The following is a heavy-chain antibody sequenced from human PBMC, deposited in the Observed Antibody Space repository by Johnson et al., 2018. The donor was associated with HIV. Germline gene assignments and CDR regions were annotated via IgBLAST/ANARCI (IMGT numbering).Heavy chain of an antibody. Sequence: VQLVESGGGLVQPGGSLRLSCAASGFTFSSYDLHWVRQATGKGLEWVSAIGTAGDTYYPGSVKGRFTISRENAKNSLYLQMNSLRAEDTAVYYCARAWSLGAFDIWGQGTMVTVSS. CDR1: GFTFSSYD. D-gene: IGHD2-15*01. V-gene: IGHV3-13*01. J-gene: IGHJ3*02. CDR3: ARAWSLGAFDI. CDR2: IGTAGDT.